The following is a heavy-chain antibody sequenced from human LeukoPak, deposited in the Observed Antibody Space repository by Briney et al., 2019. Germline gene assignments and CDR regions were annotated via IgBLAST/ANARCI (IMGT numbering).Heavy chain of an antibody. CDR2: IYIDGST. CDR3: ATVSDDSGYYYNY. J-gene: IGHJ4*02. CDR1: GFTVNSHY. D-gene: IGHD3-3*01. Sequence: GSVTLSCAASGFTVNSHYMSWVRQAPGKGLEWVSVIYIDGSTYYADSVKGRFTAAKDNSKNTLYLQMNSLRAADTALYYCATVSDDSGYYYNYWGQGTLVTVSS. V-gene: IGHV3-53*01.